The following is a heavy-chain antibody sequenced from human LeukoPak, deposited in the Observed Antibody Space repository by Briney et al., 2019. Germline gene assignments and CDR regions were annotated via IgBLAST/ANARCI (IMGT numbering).Heavy chain of an antibody. V-gene: IGHV4-30-4*08. CDR2: IYYSGST. CDR3: ASTITIFGVVTYYYYVDV. CDR1: GGSISSGDYY. Sequence: SQTLSLTCTVSGGSISSGDYYWSWVRQPPGKGLEWIGYIYYSGSTYYNPSLKSRVTISVDTSKNQFSLKLSSVTAADTAVYYCASTITIFGVVTYYYYVDVWGKGTTVTVSS. J-gene: IGHJ6*03. D-gene: IGHD3-3*01.